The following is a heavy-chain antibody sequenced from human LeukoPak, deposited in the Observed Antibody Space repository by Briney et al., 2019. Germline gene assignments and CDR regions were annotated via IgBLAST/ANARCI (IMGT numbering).Heavy chain of an antibody. V-gene: IGHV1-24*01. CDR3: ATAPVGGEPTGFDY. CDR1: GYTLTELS. CDR2: FDPEDGET. Sequence: GASVKVSCKVSGYTLTELSMHWVRQAPGKGLEWMGGFDPEDGETIYAQKFQGRVTMTEDTSTDTAYMELSSLRSEGTAVYYCATAPVGGEPTGFDYWGQGTLVTVSS. J-gene: IGHJ4*02. D-gene: IGHD1-26*01.